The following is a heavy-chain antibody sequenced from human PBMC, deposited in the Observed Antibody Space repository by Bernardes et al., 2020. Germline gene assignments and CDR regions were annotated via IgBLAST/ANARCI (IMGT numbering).Heavy chain of an antibody. CDR1: GFTFSSDW. CDR3: VRIHSSGWWGFDY. V-gene: IGHV3-7*03. Sequence: GGSLRLSCAASGFTFSSDWMSWVRQAPGKGLEWVANIKEDGSEKHYVDSVKGRFTISRDNAKNSLYLQMNSLRAEDTAFYYCVRIHSSGWWGFDYWGQGTLVTVSS. CDR2: IKEDGSEK. J-gene: IGHJ4*02. D-gene: IGHD6-19*01.